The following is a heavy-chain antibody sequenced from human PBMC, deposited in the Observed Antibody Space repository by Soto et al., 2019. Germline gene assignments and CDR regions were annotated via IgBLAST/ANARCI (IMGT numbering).Heavy chain of an antibody. CDR1: GGSVSSGSYY. J-gene: IGHJ5*02. V-gene: IGHV4-61*01. D-gene: IGHD1-7*01. Sequence: SETLSLTCTVSGGSVSSGSYYWSWIRQPPGKGLEWIGYIYYSGSTNYNPSLKSRVTISVDTSKNQFSLKLSSVTAADTAVYYCAREGWDYDNWFDPWGQGTLVTVSS. CDR2: IYYSGST. CDR3: AREGWDYDNWFDP.